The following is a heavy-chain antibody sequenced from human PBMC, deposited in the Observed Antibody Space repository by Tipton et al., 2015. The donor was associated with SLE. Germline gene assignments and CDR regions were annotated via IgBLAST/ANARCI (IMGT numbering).Heavy chain of an antibody. CDR3: ARGNYDFRGRTIDI. CDR2: IYSSWGT. Sequence: TLSLTCSISGGPINNYYWNWIRQTQGKGLEWIGYIYSSWGTTYNPSLKSRLTISVETSKNQFSLKLTSVTAADTAVYYCARGNYDFRGRTIDIWGQGTMVTVSS. J-gene: IGHJ3*02. CDR1: GGPINNYY. V-gene: IGHV4-4*08. D-gene: IGHD3-3*01.